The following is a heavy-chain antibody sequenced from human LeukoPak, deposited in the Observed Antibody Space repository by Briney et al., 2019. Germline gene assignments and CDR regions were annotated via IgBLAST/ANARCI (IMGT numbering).Heavy chain of an antibody. CDR2: ISSNGGST. CDR1: GFTFSSYA. J-gene: IGHJ4*02. D-gene: IGHD3-22*01. V-gene: IGHV3-64*01. Sequence: GGSLRLSWAASGFTFSSYAMHWVRQAPGKGLEYVSAISSNGGSTYYANSVKGRFTISRDNSKNTLYLQMGSLRAEDMAVYYCARVESGSMYYYDSSGYYSYWGQGTLVTVSS. CDR3: ARVESGSMYYYDSSGYYSY.